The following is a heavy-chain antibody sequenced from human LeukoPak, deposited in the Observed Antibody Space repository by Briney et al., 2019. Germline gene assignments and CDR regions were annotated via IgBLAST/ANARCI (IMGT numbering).Heavy chain of an antibody. V-gene: IGHV3-23*01. D-gene: IGHD3-10*01. Sequence: GGSLRLSCAASGFTFSSYAMSWVRQAPGKGLEWVSAISGSGGSTYYADSVKGRFTISRDNSKNTLYLQMNSLRAEDTAVYYCAKGRSRYYGSGSYNYWGQGTLVTVSS. CDR3: AKGRSRYYGSGSYNY. J-gene: IGHJ4*02. CDR1: GFTFSSYA. CDR2: ISGSGGST.